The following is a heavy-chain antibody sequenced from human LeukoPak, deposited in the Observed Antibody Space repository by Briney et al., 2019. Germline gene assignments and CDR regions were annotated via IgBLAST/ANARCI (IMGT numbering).Heavy chain of an antibody. CDR3: ARSPKRDYFDS. CDR2: INGDGSST. V-gene: IGHV3-74*01. CDR1: GYTFRTYW. Sequence: GSLRLSCAASGYTFRTYWMYWVRQAPGKGLVWVSRINGDGSSTPYAESVKGRFTISRDNAKKMLSLQMNSLRAEDTAVYFCARSPKRDYFDSWGQGTLVSVSS. J-gene: IGHJ4*02.